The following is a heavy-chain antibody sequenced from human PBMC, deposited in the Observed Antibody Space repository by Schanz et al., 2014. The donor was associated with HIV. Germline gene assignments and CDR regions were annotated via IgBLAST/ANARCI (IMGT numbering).Heavy chain of an antibody. CDR3: ARAVTGTFDF. D-gene: IGHD6-19*01. CDR2: INTYNGQT. J-gene: IGHJ4*02. Sequence: QVHLVQSETAVQRPGASVKVSCKASGYTFTNYAFGWVRQAPGQGVEWVGSINTYNGQTDYGRKLQGRLSMTTDSSASTASLELRSLRSDDTAVYYCARAVTGTFDFWGQGTLVTVSS. CDR1: GYTFTNYA. V-gene: IGHV1-18*01.